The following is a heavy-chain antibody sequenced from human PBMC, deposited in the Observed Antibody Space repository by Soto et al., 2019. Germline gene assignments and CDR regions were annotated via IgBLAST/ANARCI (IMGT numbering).Heavy chain of an antibody. CDR1: GFTFSSYS. V-gene: IGHV3-21*01. J-gene: IGHJ6*02. CDR2: ISSSSSYI. D-gene: IGHD1-1*01. CDR3: ARNGKGGYYYYYGMDV. Sequence: GGSLRLSCAASGFTFSSYSMNWVRQAPGKGLEWVSSISSSSSYIYYADSVKGRFTISRDNAKNSLYLQMNSLRAEDTAVYSCARNGKGGYYYYYGMDVWGQGTTVTVSS.